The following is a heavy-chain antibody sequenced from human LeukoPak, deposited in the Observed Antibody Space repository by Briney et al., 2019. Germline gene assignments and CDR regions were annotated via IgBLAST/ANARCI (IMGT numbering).Heavy chain of an antibody. J-gene: IGHJ5*02. V-gene: IGHV4-34*01. CDR2: INHSGST. CDR3: ARRGLRFLESVKYSWFDP. Sequence: PSETLSLTCAVYGGSFSGYYWTWIRQPPGKGLEWIGEINHSGSTNYNPSLKSRVTISVDTSKSQFSLKLSSVTAADTAIYFCARRGLRFLESVKYSWFDPWGQGTLVPVSS. CDR1: GGSFSGYY. D-gene: IGHD3-3*01.